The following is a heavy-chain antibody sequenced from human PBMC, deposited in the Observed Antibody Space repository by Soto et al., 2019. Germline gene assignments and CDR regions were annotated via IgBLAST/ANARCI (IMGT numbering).Heavy chain of an antibody. Sequence: QLQLQESGPGLVKSSETLSLSCTVSGGSIVSTSYYWGWIRQSPGKGLAWIGNVYYTGNTHYNPSLESRVTISADTSRNQFSLNATSVTAADTAVDYCVRQSYGTSSNFDYWGQGTLVTVSS. CDR1: GGSIVSTSYY. CDR2: VYYTGNT. CDR3: VRQSYGTSSNFDY. J-gene: IGHJ4*02. V-gene: IGHV4-39*01. D-gene: IGHD6-6*01.